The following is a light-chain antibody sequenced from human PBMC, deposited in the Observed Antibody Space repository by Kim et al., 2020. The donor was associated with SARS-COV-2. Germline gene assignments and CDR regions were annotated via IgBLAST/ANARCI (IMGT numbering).Light chain of an antibody. CDR3: QQYDNFPIT. CDR1: QDISNY. J-gene: IGKJ5*01. Sequence: DIQMTQSPSSLSASVGDRVTITCQASQDISNYLNWYQQKPGKAPKLLIYDASSLETGVPSRFSGSGSGTDFTFTISSLQPEDIATYYCQQYDNFPITFGQATRLEIK. V-gene: IGKV1-33*01. CDR2: DAS.